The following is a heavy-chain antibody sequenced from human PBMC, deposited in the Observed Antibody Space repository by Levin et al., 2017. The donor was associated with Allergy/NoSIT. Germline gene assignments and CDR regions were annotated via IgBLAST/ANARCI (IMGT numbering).Heavy chain of an antibody. CDR1: GFTFSTYW. D-gene: IGHD3-16*01. J-gene: IGHJ5*02. V-gene: IGHV3-7*01. Sequence: GGSLRLSCAASGFTFSTYWMSWVRQAPGKGLEWVANIKHDGSEKYYVDSVKGRFTISRDNAKNSLYLQMSSLRAEDTARFYCARYHGGNRFDPWGQGTLVTVSS. CDR2: IKHDGSEK. CDR3: ARYHGGNRFDP.